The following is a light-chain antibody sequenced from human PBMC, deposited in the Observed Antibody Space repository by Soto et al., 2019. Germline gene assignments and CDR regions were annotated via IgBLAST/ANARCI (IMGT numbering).Light chain of an antibody. Sequence: QSALTQPASVSGSPGQSITISCTGTSSDVGGYNYVSWYQQHPGKAPKLMIYDVSNRPSGVSNRFSGSKSGNTASLTISGRQDVDEADYYCSPYTSSSIYVVFGGGTKLTVL. CDR2: DVS. CDR3: SPYTSSSIYVV. CDR1: SSDVGGYNY. V-gene: IGLV2-14*01. J-gene: IGLJ2*01.